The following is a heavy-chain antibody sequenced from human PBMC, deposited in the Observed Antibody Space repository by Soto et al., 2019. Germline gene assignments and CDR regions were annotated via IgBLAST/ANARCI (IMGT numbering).Heavy chain of an antibody. J-gene: IGHJ4*02. Sequence: GGSLRLSCAASGFTVSSNYMSWVRQAPGKGLEWVSVIYSGGSTYYADSVKGRFTISRDNSKNTLYLQMNSLRAEDTAVYYCARDWVAAYFDYWGQGTLVTVSS. D-gene: IGHD6-19*01. CDR1: GFTVSSNY. CDR2: IYSGGST. CDR3: ARDWVAAYFDY. V-gene: IGHV3-66*01.